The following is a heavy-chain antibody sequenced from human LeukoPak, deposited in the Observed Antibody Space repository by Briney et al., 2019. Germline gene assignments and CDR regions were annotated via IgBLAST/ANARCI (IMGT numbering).Heavy chain of an antibody. CDR1: GGTFSSYS. J-gene: IGHJ4*02. CDR2: IIPIFGTA. D-gene: IGHD6-13*01. Sequence: GASVKVSCKASGGTFSSYSISWVRQAPGQGLEWMGGIIPIFGTANYAQEFQGKVPITADESTSTAYLELSSLRSEDTAVYYCARSSGIAAAGTFTYWWYFDYWGQGTLVTVSS. V-gene: IGHV1-69*13. CDR3: ARSSGIAAAGTFTYWWYFDY.